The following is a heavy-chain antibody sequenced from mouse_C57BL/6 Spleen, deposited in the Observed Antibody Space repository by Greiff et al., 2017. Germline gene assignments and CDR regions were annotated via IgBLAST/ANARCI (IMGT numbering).Heavy chain of an antibody. CDR3: ARHGGDYYGSSSHWYFDV. J-gene: IGHJ1*03. CDR1: GYTFTEYT. CDR2: FYPGSGSI. Sequence: QVQLQQSGAELVKPGASVKLSCKASGYTFTEYTIHWVKQRSGQGLEWIGWFYPGSGSIKYNEKFKDKATLTADKASSTVYMELRRLTSEDSAVYFCARHGGDYYGSSSHWYFDVWGTGTTVTVSS. D-gene: IGHD1-1*01. V-gene: IGHV1-62-2*01.